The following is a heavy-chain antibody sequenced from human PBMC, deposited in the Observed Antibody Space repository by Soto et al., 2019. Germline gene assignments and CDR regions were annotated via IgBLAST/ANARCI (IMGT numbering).Heavy chain of an antibody. CDR1: GFTFSTNA. V-gene: IGHV3-30-3*02. Sequence: QVQLVESGGGVVQPGRSLRLSCAASGFTFSTNAMHWVRQAPGKGLEWVAVISYDGSTRYYADFMKGRVTISGDNSKNTLYLQMNNLRAEDPGVYYCAKQFSGWSSYFDYWGQGTLVTVSS. CDR3: AKQFSGWSSYFDY. J-gene: IGHJ4*02. CDR2: ISYDGSTR. D-gene: IGHD6-19*01.